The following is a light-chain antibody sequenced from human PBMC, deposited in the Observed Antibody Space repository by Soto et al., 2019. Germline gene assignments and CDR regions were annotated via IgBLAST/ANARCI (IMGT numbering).Light chain of an antibody. J-gene: IGKJ4*01. V-gene: IGKV3D-20*02. Sequence: EIVLTQSLDTLSVSPGERTTLSCKASQSVTSNHVAWYQQKPGQAPRLLIYGVSSRATGVPDRFSGSGSGTDFTLTISRVEPEDFAVYYCHQRAVWPPTFGGGTTVEIK. CDR2: GVS. CDR1: QSVTSNH. CDR3: HQRAVWPPT.